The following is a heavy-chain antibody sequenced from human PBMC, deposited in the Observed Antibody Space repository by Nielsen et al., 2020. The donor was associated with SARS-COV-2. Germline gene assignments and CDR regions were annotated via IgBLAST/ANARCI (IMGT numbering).Heavy chain of an antibody. D-gene: IGHD6-19*01. J-gene: IGHJ6*02. CDR2: IIPILGIA. Sequence: VRQAPGQGLEWMGRIIPILGIANYAQKLQGRVTMTTDTSTSTAYMELRSLRSDDTAVYYCARDKEQWLDGYYYYGMDVWGQGTTVTVSS. V-gene: IGHV1-69*04. CDR3: ARDKEQWLDGYYYYGMDV.